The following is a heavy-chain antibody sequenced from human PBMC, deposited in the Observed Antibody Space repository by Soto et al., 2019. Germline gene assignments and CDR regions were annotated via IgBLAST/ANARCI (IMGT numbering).Heavy chain of an antibody. CDR1: GGSISSSTYY. D-gene: IGHD6-13*01. V-gene: IGHV4-39*01. CDR3: AKAPWVWASIGTKISAYFDY. CDR2: IYYSGGT. Sequence: SETLSLTCTVSGGSISSSTYYWGWIRQHPGKGLEWIASIYYSGGTYRNPSLKSRVSISIDTSKNQFYLKLTSLTAADTALYYCAKAPWVWASIGTKISAYFDYWGQGIPVTVSS. J-gene: IGHJ4*02.